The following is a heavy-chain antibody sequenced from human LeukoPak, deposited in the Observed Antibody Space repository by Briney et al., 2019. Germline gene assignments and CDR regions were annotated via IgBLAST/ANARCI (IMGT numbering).Heavy chain of an antibody. D-gene: IGHD3-22*01. CDR1: GLIFSAGG. J-gene: IGHJ6*04. Sequence: GGSLRLSCAAAGLIFSAGGMSWVRKAAGGGLEWVSYITANGDSTHYTESVEGRLIIDRDRTKNTLYMQMNSLRAKARAVYYFAKDRYDTSVWPYYYATDAWGKGTTVTVSS. CDR3: AKDRYDTSVWPYYYATDA. CDR2: ITANGDST. V-gene: IGHV3-23*01.